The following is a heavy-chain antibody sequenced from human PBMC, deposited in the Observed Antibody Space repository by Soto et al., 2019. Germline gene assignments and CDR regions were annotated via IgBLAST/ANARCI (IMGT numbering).Heavy chain of an antibody. D-gene: IGHD2-15*01. CDR2: IYYSGST. Sequence: TSETLSLTCTVSGGSISSGGYYWSWIRQHPGKGLEWIGYIYYSGSTYYNPSLKSRVTISVDTSKNQFSLKLSSVTAADTAVYYCAREVVVAATTSSLFDYWGQGTLVTVSS. J-gene: IGHJ4*02. CDR3: AREVVVAATTSSLFDY. CDR1: GGSISSGGYY. V-gene: IGHV4-31*03.